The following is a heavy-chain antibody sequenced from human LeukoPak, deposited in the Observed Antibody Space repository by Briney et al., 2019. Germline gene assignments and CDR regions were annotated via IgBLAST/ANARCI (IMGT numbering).Heavy chain of an antibody. V-gene: IGHV1-8*01. D-gene: IGHD3-10*01. CDR2: MNPNSGNT. Sequence: GASVKVSCKASGYTFTSYDINWVRQATGQGLEWMGWMNPNSGNTGYAQKFQGRVTMTRNTSISTAYMELSSLRSEDTAVYYCARGMFKFGDLVEGPHDYWGQGTLVTVSS. CDR1: GYTFTSYD. CDR3: ARGMFKFGDLVEGPHDY. J-gene: IGHJ4*02.